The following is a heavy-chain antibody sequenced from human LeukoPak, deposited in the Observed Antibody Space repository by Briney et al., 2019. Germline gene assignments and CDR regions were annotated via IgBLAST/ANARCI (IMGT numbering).Heavy chain of an antibody. D-gene: IGHD3-10*01. CDR2: IYPGDSDT. CDR3: ARHRGFGELYGGLDY. Sequence: PGESLKISCEGSGYSFTNSWIGWVRQMPGKGLEWMGIIYPGDSDTRYSPSFQGQVTISADKSISTAYLQWSSLKASDTAMYYCARHRGFGELYGGLDYWGQGTLVTVSS. J-gene: IGHJ4*02. V-gene: IGHV5-51*01. CDR1: GYSFTNSW.